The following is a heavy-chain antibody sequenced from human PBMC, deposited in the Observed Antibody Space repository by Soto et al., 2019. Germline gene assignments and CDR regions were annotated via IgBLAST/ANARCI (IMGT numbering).Heavy chain of an antibody. J-gene: IGHJ4*02. V-gene: IGHV1-3*01. CDR1: GYTFPSYA. Sequence: ASVKVSCNASGYTFPSYAMHWVRQAPGQRLEWMGWINAGNGNTKYSQKFQGRVTITRDTSASTAYMELSSLRSEDTAVYYCARSIVVVTALDYWGQGTLVTVSS. D-gene: IGHD2-21*02. CDR2: INAGNGNT. CDR3: ARSIVVVTALDY.